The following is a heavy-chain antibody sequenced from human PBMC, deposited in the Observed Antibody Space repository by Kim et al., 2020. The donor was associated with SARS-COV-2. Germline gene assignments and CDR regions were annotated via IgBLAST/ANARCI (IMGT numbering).Heavy chain of an antibody. CDR1: GGSFSGYY. V-gene: IGHV4-34*01. D-gene: IGHD2-2*02. J-gene: IGHJ4*01. Sequence: SETLSLTCAVYGGSFSGYYWCWIRQPPGKGPERIGEINHSASTNYNPSLKSRVTISVDTSKNQFSLKLSSVTAADTAVYYCAGGHCSSTSCYMVYYFDYWGQKSLVTVS. CDR3: AGGHCSSTSCYMVYYFDY. CDR2: INHSAST.